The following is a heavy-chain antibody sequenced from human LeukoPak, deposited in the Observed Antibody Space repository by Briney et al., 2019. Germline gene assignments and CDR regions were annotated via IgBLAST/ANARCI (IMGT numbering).Heavy chain of an antibody. CDR3: ARRYTSDGFDT. Sequence: GESLKISCRGSGYRFNNYWITWVRQMPGKGLEGMGIIYPGDSTTRYSASCQGQVTISADKSISTAYLHWSSLKASDTAMYYCARRYTSDGFDTWGQGTMVTVSS. CDR1: GYRFNNYW. CDR2: IYPGDSTT. J-gene: IGHJ3*02. D-gene: IGHD5-12*01. V-gene: IGHV5-51*01.